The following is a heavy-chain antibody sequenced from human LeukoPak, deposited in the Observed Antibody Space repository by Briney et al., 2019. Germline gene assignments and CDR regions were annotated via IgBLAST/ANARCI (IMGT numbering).Heavy chain of an antibody. V-gene: IGHV3-11*03. CDR2: ISSRSSYT. CDR3: ARIDTYYYDSSGYYSAFDI. CDR1: GFTFSDYY. J-gene: IGHJ3*02. D-gene: IGHD3-22*01. Sequence: PGGSLRLSCAASGFTFSDYYMSWIRQAPGKGLEWVSYISSRSSYTKYADSVKGRFTISRDNAKNSLYLQMNSLRAEDTALYYCARIDTYYYDSSGYYSAFDIWGQGTIVTVSS.